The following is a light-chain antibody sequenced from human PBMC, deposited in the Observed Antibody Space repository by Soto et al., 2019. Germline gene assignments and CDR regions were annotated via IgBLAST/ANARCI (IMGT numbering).Light chain of an antibody. V-gene: IGKV3-15*01. CDR3: QQYNNWPQT. CDR2: GAS. J-gene: IGKJ1*01. Sequence: VMTQAPATLPVSPGARAPLSCRASQTINNNVAWYQLKDGQVPRLLIYGASTRAADVPARFSGGGSGTEFTLTISSLQSEDFAEYHCQQYNNWPQTFGQGTKVDIK. CDR1: QTINNN.